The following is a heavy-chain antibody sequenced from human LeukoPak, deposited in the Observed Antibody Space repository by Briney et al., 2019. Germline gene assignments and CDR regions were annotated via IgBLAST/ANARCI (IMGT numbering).Heavy chain of an antibody. CDR3: ARDPPPNTYYYGSGAQGVY. CDR1: GYTFTGYY. J-gene: IGHJ4*02. CDR2: INPNSGGT. Sequence: ASVKVSCKASGYTFTGYYMHWVRQAPGQGLEWMGWINPNSGGTNYAQKFQGRVTMTRDTSISTAYMELSRLRSDDTAVYYCARDPPPNTYYYGSGAQGVYWGQGTLVTVSS. V-gene: IGHV1-2*02. D-gene: IGHD3-10*01.